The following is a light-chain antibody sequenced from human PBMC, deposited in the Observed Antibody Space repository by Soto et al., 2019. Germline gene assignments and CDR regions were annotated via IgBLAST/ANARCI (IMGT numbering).Light chain of an antibody. CDR1: QTVRNNY. CDR2: DAS. J-gene: IGKJ4*01. CDR3: QQYSSYQLT. Sequence: EILLTQSPATLSLSPGERYTLSCRASQTVRNNYLAWYQQKPGQAHRLLIYDASSRATGIPDRFSGGGSGTDFTLTISRLEPEDFAVYYCQQYSSYQLTFGGGTKVDIK. V-gene: IGKV3-20*01.